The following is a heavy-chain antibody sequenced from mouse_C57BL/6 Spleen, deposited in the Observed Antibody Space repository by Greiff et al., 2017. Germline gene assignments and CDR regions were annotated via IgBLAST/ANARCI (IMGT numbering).Heavy chain of an antibody. CDR3: ARGGLNDYYAMGY. CDR2: INPSNGGT. Sequence: QVQLQQPGTELVKPGASLQLSCKASGFTFTSYGMHWVRQRPGQGLEWIGNINPSNGGTNYTEKFKSQATLTEDKSSSTDYLQLSSLTSEDSAVYYCARGGLNDYYAMGYWGQGTSVTVSA. CDR1: GFTFTSYG. J-gene: IGHJ4*01. V-gene: IGHV1-53*01.